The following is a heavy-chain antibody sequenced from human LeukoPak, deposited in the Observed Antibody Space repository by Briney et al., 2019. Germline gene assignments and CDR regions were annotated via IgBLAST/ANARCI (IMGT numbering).Heavy chain of an antibody. Sequence: SETLSLTCTVSGGSISSGGYYWSWIRQHPGKGLEWIGYIYYSGSTYYNPSPKSRVTISVDTSKNQFSLKLSSVTAADTAVYYCARDRIAVAHGGWFDPWGQGTLVTVSS. J-gene: IGHJ5*02. V-gene: IGHV4-31*03. D-gene: IGHD6-13*01. CDR1: GGSISSGGYY. CDR2: IYYSGST. CDR3: ARDRIAVAHGGWFDP.